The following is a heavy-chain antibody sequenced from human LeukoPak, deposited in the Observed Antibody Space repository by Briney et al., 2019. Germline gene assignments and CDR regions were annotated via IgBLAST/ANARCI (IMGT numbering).Heavy chain of an antibody. CDR2: IIPIFGTA. CDR3: ARHPPGVIDY. D-gene: IGHD1-14*01. V-gene: IGHV1-69*13. Sequence: ASVKVSCKASGGTFSSYAISWVRQAPGQGLEWMGGIIPIFGTANYAQKFQGRVTITADESTSTAYIELSSLRSEDTAVYYCARHPPGVIDYWGQGTLVTVSS. J-gene: IGHJ4*02. CDR1: GGTFSSYA.